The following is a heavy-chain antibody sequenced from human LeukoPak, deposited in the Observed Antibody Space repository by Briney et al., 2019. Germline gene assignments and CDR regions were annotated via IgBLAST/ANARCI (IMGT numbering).Heavy chain of an antibody. D-gene: IGHD2-2*01. CDR3: TRQTGESTNFDN. CDR2: IYSGGTT. CDR1: GFSVSSSY. J-gene: IGHJ4*02. Sequence: GGSLRLSCAASGFSVSSSYISWVRQAPGKGLEWVSAIYSGGTTYYADSVKGRFTISRDNSKNRLYLLMNYLRAEDTAMYHCTRQTGESTNFDNWGQGTLVAVSS. V-gene: IGHV3-53*01.